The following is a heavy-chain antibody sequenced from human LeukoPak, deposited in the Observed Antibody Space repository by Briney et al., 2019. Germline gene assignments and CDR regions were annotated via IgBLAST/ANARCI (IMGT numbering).Heavy chain of an antibody. J-gene: IGHJ4*02. CDR1: GFTFSSYN. CDR3: ARDLGSGDHGLLV. Sequence: GGSLRLSCAASGFTFSSYNMNWVRQAPGKGLESISQMSRNGTTIYYADAAMGRFTISRENAKNTLYLQMNSLRSEDTGLYFCARDLGSGDHGLLVWGQGTLLTVSS. CDR2: MSRNGTTI. V-gene: IGHV3-48*01. D-gene: IGHD2-21*02.